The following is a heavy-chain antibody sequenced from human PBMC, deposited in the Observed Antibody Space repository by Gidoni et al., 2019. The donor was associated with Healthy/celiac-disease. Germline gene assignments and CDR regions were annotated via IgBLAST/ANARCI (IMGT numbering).Heavy chain of an antibody. D-gene: IGHD3-10*01. CDR3: AKVGDGSGSPTLYFDY. CDR2: MSGSGGST. V-gene: IGHV3-23*01. J-gene: IGHJ4*02. CDR1: GFTFSSYA. Sequence: EVQLLESGGGLVQPGGSLRLSCAASGFTFSSYAMSWVRQAPGKGLEWVSAMSGSGGSTYYADSVKGRFTISRDNSKNTLYLQMNSLRAEDTAVYYCAKVGDGSGSPTLYFDYWGQGTLVTVSS.